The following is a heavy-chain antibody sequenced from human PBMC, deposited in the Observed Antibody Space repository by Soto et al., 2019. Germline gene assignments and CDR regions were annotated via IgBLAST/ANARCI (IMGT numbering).Heavy chain of an antibody. CDR1: GGSISSYY. D-gene: IGHD5-18*01. J-gene: IGHJ4*02. CDR3: ARHRYSYGVYYFDF. Sequence: SETLSLTCTVSGGSISSYYWSWIRQSPGKGLEWIGNIHYSGSTNYNPSLKSRVTISVDTSKNQFSLKLRSVTAADTAVYYCARHRYSYGVYYFDFWGQGTLVTVSS. V-gene: IGHV4-59*01. CDR2: IHYSGST.